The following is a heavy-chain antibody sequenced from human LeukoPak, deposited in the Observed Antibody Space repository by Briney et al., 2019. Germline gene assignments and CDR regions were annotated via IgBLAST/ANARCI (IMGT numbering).Heavy chain of an antibody. CDR1: GFTFSGSA. J-gene: IGHJ5*02. CDR3: TTPYGSGKRNRNP. CDR2: IRSKANSYAT. D-gene: IGHD3-10*01. V-gene: IGHV3-73*01. Sequence: QTGGSLRLSCAASGFTFSGSAMPWVRQASGKGLEWVGRIRSKANSYATAYAASVKGRFTISRDDSKNTAYLQMNSLKTEDTAVYYCTTPYGSGKRNRNPWGQGTLVTVSS.